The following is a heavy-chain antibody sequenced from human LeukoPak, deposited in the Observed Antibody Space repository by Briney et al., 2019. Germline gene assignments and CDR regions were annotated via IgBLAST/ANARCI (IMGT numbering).Heavy chain of an antibody. CDR3: ATLSSSWRQYYYYMDV. J-gene: IGHJ6*03. D-gene: IGHD6-13*01. CDR1: GFTFSSYG. V-gene: IGHV3-7*01. Sequence: PGGSLRLSCAASGFTFSSYGMSWVRQAPGKGLEWVANIKQDGSEKYYVDSVKGRFTISRDNAKNSLYLQMNSLRAEDTAVYYCATLSSSWRQYYYYMDVWGKGTTVTISS. CDR2: IKQDGSEK.